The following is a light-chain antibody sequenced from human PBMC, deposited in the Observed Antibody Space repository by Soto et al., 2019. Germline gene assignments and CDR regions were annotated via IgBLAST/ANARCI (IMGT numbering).Light chain of an antibody. J-gene: IGKJ5*01. CDR3: MQNTQVPIT. CDR2: EVS. CDR1: QSLLHSNGRTF. V-gene: IGKV2D-29*01. Sequence: EIVMIQTPLSLSVTLGQPASISCKSSQSLLHSNGRTFLYWFLQKPGQPPQLLIYEVSNRMSGVPDRLSGSGSGTDFTLKISRVEAEDIGVYYCMQNTQVPITFGQGTRLDIK.